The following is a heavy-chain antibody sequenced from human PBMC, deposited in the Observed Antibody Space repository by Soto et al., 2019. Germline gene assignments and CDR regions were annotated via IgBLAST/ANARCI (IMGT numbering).Heavy chain of an antibody. CDR2: IYHSGST. J-gene: IGHJ4*02. CDR1: GGSISSSNW. Sequence: PSETLSLTCAVSGGSISSSNWWSWVRQPPGKGLEWIGEIYHSGSTDYNPSLKSRVTISVDKSKNQFSLKLSSVTAADTAVYYCARALVAATRSFDYWGQGTLVTVSS. V-gene: IGHV4-4*02. CDR3: ARALVAATRSFDY. D-gene: IGHD2-15*01.